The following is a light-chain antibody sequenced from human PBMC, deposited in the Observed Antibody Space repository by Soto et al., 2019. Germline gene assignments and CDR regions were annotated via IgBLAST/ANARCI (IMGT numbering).Light chain of an antibody. CDR3: QQRSSWPT. Sequence: EIVLTQSPATLSLSPGERATLSCRASQCVSRYLAWYQQKPGQAPRLLIYDTSNRATDIPARFSGSGSGTDFTLTISSLEPEDFAVYYCQQRSSWPTFGGGTKVEIK. CDR2: DTS. CDR1: QCVSRY. J-gene: IGKJ4*01. V-gene: IGKV3-11*01.